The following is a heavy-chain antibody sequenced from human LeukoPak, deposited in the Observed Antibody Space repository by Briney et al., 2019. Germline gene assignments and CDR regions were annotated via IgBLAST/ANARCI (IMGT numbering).Heavy chain of an antibody. D-gene: IGHD3-9*01. CDR2: ISYDGSNK. V-gene: IGHV3-30-3*01. Sequence: GVSLRLSCASSVFTFSIYAMHWVRQAPGKGLEWVADISYDGSNKYYADSVKGRLTISRDNSKSTLYLQMNSLRAEDTATYYCARSPYYDILAGFYYYFDYWGQGTLVTVSS. CDR3: ARSPYYDILAGFYYYFDY. J-gene: IGHJ4*02. CDR1: VFTFSIYA.